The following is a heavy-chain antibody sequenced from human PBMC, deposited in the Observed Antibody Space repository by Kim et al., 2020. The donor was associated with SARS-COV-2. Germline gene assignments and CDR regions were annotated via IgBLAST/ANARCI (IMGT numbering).Heavy chain of an antibody. D-gene: IGHD2-15*01. J-gene: IGHJ4*01. Sequence: SETLSLTCTVSGGPVGSSTYYWGWIRLPPGKGLEWIGSISDSGTPYYEPSLKSRVSLSVDTDKDQFSLKLHSVTAADTATYYCARAGPGGGIIAYFDFWGQGSLVTVSS. CDR1: GGPVGSSTYY. V-gene: IGHV4-39*01. CDR3: ARAGPGGGIIAYFDF. CDR2: ISDSGTP.